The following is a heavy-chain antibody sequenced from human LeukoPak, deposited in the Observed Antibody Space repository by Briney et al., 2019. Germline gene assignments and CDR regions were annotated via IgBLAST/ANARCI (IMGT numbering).Heavy chain of an antibody. CDR2: INFDGSAK. Sequence: GGSLRLSCAASGFTFSTDGIHWVRQAPGKRPEWVANINFDGSAKYYADSLKGRFTISRDNSKNTLYLEMNSLRVEDTAVYYCGKGVSGSSFYLDYWGQGTLVTVSS. J-gene: IGHJ4*02. V-gene: IGHV3-30*02. CDR3: GKGVSGSSFYLDY. D-gene: IGHD1-20*01. CDR1: GFTFSTDG.